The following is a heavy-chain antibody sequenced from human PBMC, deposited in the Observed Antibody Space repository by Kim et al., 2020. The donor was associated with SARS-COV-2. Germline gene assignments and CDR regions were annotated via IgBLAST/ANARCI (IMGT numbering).Heavy chain of an antibody. V-gene: IGHV4-61*02. CDR2: IYTSGST. Sequence: SETLSLTCTVSGGSISSGSYYWSWIRQPAGKGLEWIGRIYTSGSTNYNPSLKSRVTISVDTSKNQFSLKLSSVTAADTAVYYCARESVAVWPDAHFDYWGQGTLVTVSS. CDR1: GGSISSGSYY. J-gene: IGHJ4*02. CDR3: ARESVAVWPDAHFDY. D-gene: IGHD6-19*01.